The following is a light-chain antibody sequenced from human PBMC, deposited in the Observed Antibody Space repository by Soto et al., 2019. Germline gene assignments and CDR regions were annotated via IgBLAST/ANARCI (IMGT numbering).Light chain of an antibody. V-gene: IGLV2-14*01. CDR1: SSDIGLYNY. Sequence: QSALSQPASMSGSPGQSITIPCTGASSDIGLYNYVSWYQHHPGKAPKLLISEVNIRPSGLSDRFSASKTGNTASLTISGLQPEDEAFYYRSCLSNTSTPIVFGTGTKVTVL. CDR3: SCLSNTSTPIV. J-gene: IGLJ1*01. CDR2: EVN.